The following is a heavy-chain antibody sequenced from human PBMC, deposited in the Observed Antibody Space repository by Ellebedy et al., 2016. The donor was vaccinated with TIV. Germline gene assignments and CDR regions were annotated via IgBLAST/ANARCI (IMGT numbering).Heavy chain of an antibody. CDR3: VRDLTNYGSSSY. Sequence: AASMKVSCKASGYTFTGYYIHWARQAPGQGLEWVGWINPNSGDTNYAQKLRGRVTVTGDTSISTAYMELSRLVSDDTAVYYCVRDLTNYGSSSYWGQGTPVTVSS. D-gene: IGHD3-22*01. V-gene: IGHV1-2*02. CDR1: GYTFTGYY. CDR2: INPNSGDT. J-gene: IGHJ4*02.